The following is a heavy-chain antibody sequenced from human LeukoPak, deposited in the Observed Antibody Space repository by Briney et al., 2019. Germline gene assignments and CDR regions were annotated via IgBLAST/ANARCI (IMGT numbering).Heavy chain of an antibody. D-gene: IGHD4-17*01. Sequence: GGSLRLSCAASGFTFSSYAMSWVRQAPGKGLEWVAVIWYDGSNKYYADSVKGRFTISRDNSKNTLYLQMNSLRAEDTAVYYCARDHGVSYFDYWGQGTLVTVSS. V-gene: IGHV3-33*08. J-gene: IGHJ4*02. CDR1: GFTFSSYA. CDR3: ARDHGVSYFDY. CDR2: IWYDGSNK.